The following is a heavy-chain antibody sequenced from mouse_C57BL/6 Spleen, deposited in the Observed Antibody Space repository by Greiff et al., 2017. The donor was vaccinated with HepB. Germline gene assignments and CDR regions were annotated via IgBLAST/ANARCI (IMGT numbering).Heavy chain of an antibody. CDR3: ARGLRRNYYAMDY. V-gene: IGHV5-17*01. CDR1: GFTFSDYG. J-gene: IGHJ4*01. CDR2: ISSGSSTI. Sequence: EVKLVESGGGLVKPGGSLKLSCAASGFTFSDYGMHWVRQAPEKGLEWVAYISSGSSTIYYADTVKGRFTISRDNAKNTLFPQMTSLRSEDTAMYYCARGLRRNYYAMDYWGQGTSVTVSS. D-gene: IGHD2-2*01.